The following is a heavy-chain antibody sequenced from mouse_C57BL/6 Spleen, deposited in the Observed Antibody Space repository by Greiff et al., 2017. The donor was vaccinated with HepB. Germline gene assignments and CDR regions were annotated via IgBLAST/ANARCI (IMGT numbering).Heavy chain of an antibody. V-gene: IGHV5-17*01. D-gene: IGHD2-4*01. CDR1: GFTFSDYG. J-gene: IGHJ3*01. CDR2: ISSGSSTI. Sequence: EVKLVESGGGLVKPGGSLKLSCAASGFTFSDYGMHWVRQAPEKGLEWVAYISSGSSTIYYADTVKGRFTISRDNAKNTLFLQMTSLRSEDTAMYYCARGGTYDYPFAYWGQGTLVTVSA. CDR3: ARGGTYDYPFAY.